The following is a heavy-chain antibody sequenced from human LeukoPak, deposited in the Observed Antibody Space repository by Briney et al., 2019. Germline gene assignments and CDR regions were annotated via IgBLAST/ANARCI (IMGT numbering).Heavy chain of an antibody. CDR3: ARDFAGAYMDV. CDR2: IYHSGST. V-gene: IGHV4-30-2*01. Sequence: SQTLSLTCTVSGGSISSGGYYGSWIRQPPGKGLEWIGYIYHSGSTYYNPSLKSRVTISVDRSKNQFSLKLSSVTAADTTVYYCARDFAGAYMDVWGKGTTVTVSS. J-gene: IGHJ6*03. CDR1: GGSISSGGYY. D-gene: IGHD4/OR15-4a*01.